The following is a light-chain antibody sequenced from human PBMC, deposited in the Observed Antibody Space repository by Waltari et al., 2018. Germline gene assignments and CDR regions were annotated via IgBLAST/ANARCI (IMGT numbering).Light chain of an antibody. CDR3: HKHSNGPIT. CDR2: GTS. V-gene: IGKV3-11*01. J-gene: IGKJ5*01. CDR1: QGVDSY. Sequence: EIVSTQSPATLSLSPGERATLSCRASQGVDSYLLWYQQKTGQTPRLLIYGTSNRDPGIPARFSGSGSGTDFTLTINSLESEDFAAYYCHKHSNGPITFGQWTQLEIK.